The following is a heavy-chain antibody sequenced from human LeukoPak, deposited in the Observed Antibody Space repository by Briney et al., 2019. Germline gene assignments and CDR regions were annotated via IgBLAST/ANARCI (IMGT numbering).Heavy chain of an antibody. Sequence: ASVKVSCKASGYTFTSYAMNWVRQAPGQGLEWMGWINTNTGNPTYAQGFTGRFVFSLDTSVSTAYLQISSLKAEDTAVYYCARDPGYYYDSRGYYDYYWGQGTLVTVSS. D-gene: IGHD3-22*01. CDR3: ARDPGYYYDSRGYYDYY. V-gene: IGHV7-4-1*02. J-gene: IGHJ4*02. CDR1: GYTFTSYA. CDR2: INTNTGNP.